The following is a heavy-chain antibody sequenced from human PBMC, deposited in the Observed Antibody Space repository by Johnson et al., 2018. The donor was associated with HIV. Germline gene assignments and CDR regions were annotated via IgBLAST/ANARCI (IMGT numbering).Heavy chain of an antibody. CDR1: GFTFSSYG. Sequence: MQLVESGGGLVQPGGSLRLSCAASGFTFSSYGMHWVRQAPGKGLEWVAFIRYDGSEKYYVDSVKGRFTISKDNAKNSLYLQMNSLRAEDTAVYYCARGGQLVLDAFDIWGQGTMVTVSS. V-gene: IGHV3-30*02. J-gene: IGHJ3*02. CDR3: ARGGQLVLDAFDI. CDR2: IRYDGSEK. D-gene: IGHD6-6*01.